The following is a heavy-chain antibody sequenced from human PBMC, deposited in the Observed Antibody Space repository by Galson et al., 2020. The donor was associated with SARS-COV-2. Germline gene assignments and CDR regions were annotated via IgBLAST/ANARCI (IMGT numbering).Heavy chain of an antibody. D-gene: IGHD5-12*01. CDR1: GFTFSSYA. J-gene: IGHJ3*02. CDR3: AREGLATDAFDI. CDR2: ISYDGSNK. Sequence: GESLKISCAASGFTFSSYAMHWVRQAPGKGLEWVAVISYDGSNKYYEDSVKGRFTISRDNSKNTLYLQMNSLRAEDTGVYYCAREGLATDAFDIWGQGTMVTVSS. V-gene: IGHV3-30*04.